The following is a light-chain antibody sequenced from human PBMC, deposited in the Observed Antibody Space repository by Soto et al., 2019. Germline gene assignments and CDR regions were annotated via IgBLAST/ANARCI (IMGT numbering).Light chain of an antibody. CDR3: QQSYSTPYT. CDR1: QSISSY. V-gene: IGKV1-39*01. Sequence: DIQMTQSPSSLSASVGDRVTITCRASQSISSYLNWYQQKPGKSPKLLIYAASSLQSEVPSRFSGSGSGTDFTLTISSLQPADFATYYCQQSYSTPYTFGQGTKLEIK. CDR2: AAS. J-gene: IGKJ2*01.